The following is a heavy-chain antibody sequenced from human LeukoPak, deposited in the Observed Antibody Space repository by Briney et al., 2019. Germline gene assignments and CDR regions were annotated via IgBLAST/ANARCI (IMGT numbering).Heavy chain of an antibody. Sequence: PGGSLRLSCAASGFIFSSYSTSWVRQAPGKGLEWVSVITGSGGNTYYADSVKGRFTISKDNSKNTVYLQMSSLRVDDTAVYYCAKAASSSWPSYYYGMDVWGQGTTVTVSS. CDR2: ITGSGGNT. CDR3: AKAASSSWPSYYYGMDV. V-gene: IGHV3-23*01. CDR1: GFIFSSYS. J-gene: IGHJ6*02. D-gene: IGHD6-13*01.